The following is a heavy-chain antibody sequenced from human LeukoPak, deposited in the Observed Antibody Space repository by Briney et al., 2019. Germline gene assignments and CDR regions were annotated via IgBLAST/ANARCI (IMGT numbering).Heavy chain of an antibody. CDR1: GGTFSSSA. J-gene: IGHJ4*02. D-gene: IGHD3-10*02. Sequence: ASVKLSCKASGGTFSSSAISWVRQAPGQGLEWMGGISPIFSTADYAQKFQGRVTITADESTSTAYMELRSLRSDDTAVYYCARGGLFGPFDYWGQGTLVTVSS. V-gene: IGHV1-69*13. CDR3: ARGGLFGPFDY. CDR2: ISPIFSTA.